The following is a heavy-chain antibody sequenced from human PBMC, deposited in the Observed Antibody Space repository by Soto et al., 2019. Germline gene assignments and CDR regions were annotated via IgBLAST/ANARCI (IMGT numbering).Heavy chain of an antibody. CDR1: GYRFASYA. CDR3: SRERVTLVRGPQNWFDP. V-gene: IGHV1-18*01. Sequence: QVHLVQSGGEVKKTGASVTVSCKASGYRFASYAFGWVRQAPGQGLEWVGWISAYNGNTRYAQKLQGRVTMTTDTSTSTAYMELRSLKSDDTAVYYCSRERVTLVRGPQNWFDPWGQGTLVTVSS. J-gene: IGHJ5*02. CDR2: ISAYNGNT. D-gene: IGHD3-10*01.